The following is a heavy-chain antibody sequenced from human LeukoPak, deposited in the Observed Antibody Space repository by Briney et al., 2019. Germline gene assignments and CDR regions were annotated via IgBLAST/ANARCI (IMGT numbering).Heavy chain of an antibody. J-gene: IGHJ4*02. D-gene: IGHD6-13*01. CDR1: GYTFTVYC. CDR3: ARSGGGYSSSWYGY. V-gene: IGHV1-2*02. Sequence: GASVTVSFTASGYTFTVYCMHWVRQAPGQGLEGMGWINPNCGGTNYAQKFQGRVTMTRDTSISTAYMELSRLRSDDTAVCYCARSGGGYSSSWYGYWGQGTLVTVSS. CDR2: INPNCGGT.